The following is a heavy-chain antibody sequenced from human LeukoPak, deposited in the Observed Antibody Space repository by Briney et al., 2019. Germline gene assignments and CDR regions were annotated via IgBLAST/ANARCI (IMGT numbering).Heavy chain of an antibody. V-gene: IGHV3-11*04. CDR3: ASLSRTYYYDSSGYFY. CDR1: GFTFSDYY. D-gene: IGHD3-22*01. J-gene: IGHJ4*02. CDR2: ISSSGSTI. Sequence: PGGSLRLSCAASGFTFSDYYMSWIRQAPGKGLEWVSYISSSGSTIYCADSVKGRFTISRDNAKNSLYLQMNSLRAEDTAVYYCASLSRTYYYDSSGYFYWGQGTLVTVSS.